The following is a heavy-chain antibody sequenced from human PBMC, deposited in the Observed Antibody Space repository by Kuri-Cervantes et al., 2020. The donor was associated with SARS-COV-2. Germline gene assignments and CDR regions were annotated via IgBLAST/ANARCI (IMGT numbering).Heavy chain of an antibody. V-gene: IGHV1-18*01. Sequence: ASVKVSCKASGYTFTNYGISWVRQAPGQGLEWMGWISAYNAETNYAQKLQGRVTMATDTSTSTAYMELSSLRSEDTAVYYCASGAAPSAFDIWGQGTMVTVSS. CDR2: ISAYNAET. J-gene: IGHJ3*02. CDR3: ASGAAPSAFDI. CDR1: GYTFTNYG. D-gene: IGHD3-16*01.